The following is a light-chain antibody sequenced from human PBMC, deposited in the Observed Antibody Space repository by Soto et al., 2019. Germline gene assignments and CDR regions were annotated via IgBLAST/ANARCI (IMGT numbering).Light chain of an antibody. CDR3: SSYTSSSTLLYV. CDR2: ELX. V-gene: IGLV2-14*01. CDR1: SSDVGGYNH. J-gene: IGLJ1*01. Sequence: QSALTQPASVSGSPGQSITISCTGTSSDVGGYNHVYWYQQYPGKAPKVIIYELXXXPXXXXXXXXXSKSGNTASLTISGXQXXDEAXXXXSSYTSSSTLLYVFGTGTKVTVL.